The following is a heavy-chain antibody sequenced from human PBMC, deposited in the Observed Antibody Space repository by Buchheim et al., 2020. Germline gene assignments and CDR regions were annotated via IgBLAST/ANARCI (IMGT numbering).Heavy chain of an antibody. Sequence: EVQLLESGGGLVQPGGSLRLSCAASGFTFSSYAMRWVRQAPGKGLEWVSAISGSGGSTYYADSVKGRFTISRDNSKNTLYLQMNSLRAEDTAVYYCAKDIYDSSGYYSYYYYYGMDVWGQGTT. CDR2: ISGSGGST. D-gene: IGHD3-22*01. J-gene: IGHJ6*02. V-gene: IGHV3-23*01. CDR1: GFTFSSYA. CDR3: AKDIYDSSGYYSYYYYYGMDV.